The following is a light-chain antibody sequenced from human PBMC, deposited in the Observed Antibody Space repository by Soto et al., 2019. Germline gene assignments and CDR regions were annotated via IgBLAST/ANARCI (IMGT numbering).Light chain of an antibody. CDR3: CSYAGIWV. V-gene: IGLV2-11*01. CDR2: DVS. Sequence: SALTQPRSVSGSPGQSVTISCTGTSSDVGGYNYVSWYQQHPGKAPKLMIYDVSKRPSGVPDRFSGSKSGNTASLTIPGLQAEDEADYYCCSYAGIWVFGGGTKLTVL. CDR1: SSDVGGYNY. J-gene: IGLJ3*02.